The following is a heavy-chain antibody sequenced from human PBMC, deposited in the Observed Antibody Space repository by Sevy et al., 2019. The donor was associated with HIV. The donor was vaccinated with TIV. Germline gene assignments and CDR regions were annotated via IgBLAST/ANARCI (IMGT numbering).Heavy chain of an antibody. V-gene: IGHV3-23*01. CDR3: AKEVGGSGSK. Sequence: GGSLRLSCAASGFSFSNYAMSWVRQAPGKGLEWVSTLIGGGSRTYYADSVTGRFTISRDNAKNSVYLEMNSLRVEDTAIYYCAKEVGGSGSKWGQGTLVTVSS. CDR2: LIGGGSRT. CDR1: GFSFSNYA. D-gene: IGHD3-10*01. J-gene: IGHJ4*02.